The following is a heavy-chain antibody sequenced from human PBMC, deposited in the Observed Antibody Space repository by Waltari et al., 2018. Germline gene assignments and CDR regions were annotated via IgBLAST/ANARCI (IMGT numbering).Heavy chain of an antibody. Sequence: QVHLQQWGAGLLKPSETLSLTCGVYGGSFSGYYWSWIRQPPGKGLEWIGESNHSGSTNYNPSLKSRVTMSVDTSKSQFSLKLSSVTAADTAVYYCARGRCISTWFCQYYGVDVWGQGATVIVSS. CDR3: ARGRCISTWFCQYYGVDV. CDR1: GGSFSGYY. CDR2: SNHSGST. V-gene: IGHV4-34*01. J-gene: IGHJ6*02. D-gene: IGHD2-8*01.